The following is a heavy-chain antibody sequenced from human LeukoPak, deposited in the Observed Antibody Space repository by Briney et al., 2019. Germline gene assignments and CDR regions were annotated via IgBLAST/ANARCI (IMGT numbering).Heavy chain of an antibody. CDR3: ARAAHYYDSGGLLPEAFDV. D-gene: IGHD3-22*01. CDR1: GFTFSSYS. Sequence: PGGSLRLSCAASGFTFSSYSMNWVRQAPGKGLEWVSSISGSSYYIYYADSVKGRFTISRDNAKNSLYLQMNSLRAEDTAVYYCARAAHYYDSGGLLPEAFDVWGQGTMVTVSS. J-gene: IGHJ3*01. V-gene: IGHV3-21*01. CDR2: ISGSSYYI.